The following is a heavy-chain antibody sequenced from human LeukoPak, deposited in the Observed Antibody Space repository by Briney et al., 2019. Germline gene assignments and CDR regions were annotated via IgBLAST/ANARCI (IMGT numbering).Heavy chain of an antibody. J-gene: IGHJ6*02. CDR1: GFSFGDYY. CDR3: ARSIGYYYTMDV. V-gene: IGHV3-11*01. CDR2: ISGSGSDL. Sequence: GGSLRLSCVACGFSFGDYYMSWIRQAPGRGLEWISYISGSGSDLYYADSVKGRFTISRDNANNSLYLQMNSLRAEDTAVYYCARSIGYYYTMDVWGQGTTVTVSS. D-gene: IGHD3-22*01.